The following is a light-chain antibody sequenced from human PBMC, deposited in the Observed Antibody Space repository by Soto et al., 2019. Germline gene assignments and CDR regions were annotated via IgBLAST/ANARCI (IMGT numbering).Light chain of an antibody. Sequence: DIQMTQSPSSVSASVGDRVTITCRASQGISTWLAGYQQKPGKAPKLLIYGASRLEGGVPSRFSGSGSGTDFTLTISRLQPEDFATYYCNQGNSYSLPFRGGPKVELK. V-gene: IGKV1-12*01. CDR3: NQGNSYSLP. CDR1: QGISTW. J-gene: IGKJ4*01. CDR2: GAS.